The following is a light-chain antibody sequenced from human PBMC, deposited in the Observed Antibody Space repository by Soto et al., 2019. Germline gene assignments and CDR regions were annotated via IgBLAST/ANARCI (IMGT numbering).Light chain of an antibody. CDR1: SGDVGAYNY. CDR3: SSFTSSTTLI. J-gene: IGLJ2*01. Sequence: QSALTQPASVSGSPGQSITISCTGTSGDVGAYNYVSWYQQHPGKAPKLMIYDVSNRPSGVSNPFSGSKSGNTASLTISGLQAEDEADYYCSSFTSSTTLIFGGGTKATVL. CDR2: DVS. V-gene: IGLV2-14*03.